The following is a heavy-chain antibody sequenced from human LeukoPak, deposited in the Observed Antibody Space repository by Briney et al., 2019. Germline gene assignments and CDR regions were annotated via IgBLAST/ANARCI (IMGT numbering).Heavy chain of an antibody. D-gene: IGHD3-22*01. J-gene: IGHJ4*02. V-gene: IGHV3-23*01. CDR3: AKVFIRSRPMQRWGSGYYRLLDY. Sequence: YVDSVKGRFTISRDNSKNTLYLQMSSLRAEDTAVYYCAKVFIRSRPMQRWGSGYYRLLDYWGQGTLVTVSS.